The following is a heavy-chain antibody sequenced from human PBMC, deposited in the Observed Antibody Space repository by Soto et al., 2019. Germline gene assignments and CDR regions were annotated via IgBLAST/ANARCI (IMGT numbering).Heavy chain of an antibody. D-gene: IGHD3-22*01. V-gene: IGHV1-18*01. Sequence: QVQLVQSGAEVKKPGASVKVSCKASGYTFTSYGISWVRQAPGQGLEWMGWISAYNGNTNYAQKLQGRVTMTTDTSTSTAYMVLRSLRSDDTAVYYCARDQDDYYDSSGYFPFGAFDIWGQGTMVTVSS. J-gene: IGHJ3*02. CDR1: GYTFTSYG. CDR2: ISAYNGNT. CDR3: ARDQDDYYDSSGYFPFGAFDI.